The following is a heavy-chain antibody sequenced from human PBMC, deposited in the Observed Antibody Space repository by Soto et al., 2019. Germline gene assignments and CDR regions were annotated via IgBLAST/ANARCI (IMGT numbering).Heavy chain of an antibody. CDR1: GFTFSSYG. Sequence: QVQLVESGGGVVQPGRSLRLSCAASGFTFSSYGMHWVRQAPGKGLEWVAVISYDGSNKYYADSVKGRFTISRDNSKNTLYLQMNSLRAEDTAVYYCASLPSGRCLGDHIDYWGQGTLVTVSS. J-gene: IGHJ4*02. CDR2: ISYDGSNK. CDR3: ASLPSGRCLGDHIDY. V-gene: IGHV3-30*03. D-gene: IGHD3-16*01.